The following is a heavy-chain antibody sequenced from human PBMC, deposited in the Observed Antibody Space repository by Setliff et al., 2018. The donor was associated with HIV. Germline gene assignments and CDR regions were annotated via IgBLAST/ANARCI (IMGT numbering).Heavy chain of an antibody. CDR3: ARWPREVAEMGGAFDS. J-gene: IGHJ3*02. V-gene: IGHV3-7*03. Sequence: GGSLRLSCAASGFTFSDYWMTGVRQAPGQGVEWVANIEQDGSEKYCVDSVKGRFTISRDNAKNSLYLQMNSLGAEDTAVYYCARWPREVAEMGGAFDSWGQGTMVTVSS. CDR2: IEQDGSEK. CDR1: GFTFSDYW. D-gene: IGHD3-16*01.